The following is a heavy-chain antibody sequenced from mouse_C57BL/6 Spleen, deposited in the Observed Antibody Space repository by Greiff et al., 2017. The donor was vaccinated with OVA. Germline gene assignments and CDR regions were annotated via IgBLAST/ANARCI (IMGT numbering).Heavy chain of an antibody. V-gene: IGHV1-31*01. CDR2: IYPYNGVS. CDR3: ARSGLGDYDVGNFDY. D-gene: IGHD2-4*01. CDR1: GYSFTGYY. J-gene: IGHJ2*01. Sequence: VQLQQSGPELVKPGASVKISCKASGYSFTGYYMHWVKQSHGNILDWIGYIYPYNGVSSYNQKFKGKATLTVDKSSSTAYMELRSLTSEDSAVYDCARSGLGDYDVGNFDYWGQGTTLTVSS.